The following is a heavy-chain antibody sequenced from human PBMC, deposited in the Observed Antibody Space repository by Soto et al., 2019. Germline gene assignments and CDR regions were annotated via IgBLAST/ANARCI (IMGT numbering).Heavy chain of an antibody. Sequence: CKESGNTYARNAMHLVSQAPGLRLEGMGWINAGNGNAKYSEKFQGRVTITRDTSASTAYMELSSLRSEDTAVYYFSFRRYVDLRDPHDFRGQGT. V-gene: IGHV1-3*01. CDR3: SFRRYVDLRDPHDF. D-gene: IGHD3-16*01. J-gene: IGHJ4*02. CDR1: GNTYARNA. CDR2: INAGNGNA.